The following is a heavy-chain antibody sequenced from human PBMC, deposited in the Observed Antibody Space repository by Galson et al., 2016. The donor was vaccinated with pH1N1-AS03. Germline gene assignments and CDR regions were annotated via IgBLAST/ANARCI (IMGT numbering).Heavy chain of an antibody. D-gene: IGHD3-22*01. Sequence: SLRLSCAASGFSFDDYAMYWVRKAPGKGLEWVSTISWNGGGMDYADSVKGRFTISRDNAMNSLYLHMNSLRAEDTALYYCAKAGDSGYYEYYFDYWGQGTLVTVSS. CDR3: AKAGDSGYYEYYFDY. CDR1: GFSFDDYA. V-gene: IGHV3-9*01. J-gene: IGHJ4*02. CDR2: ISWNGGGM.